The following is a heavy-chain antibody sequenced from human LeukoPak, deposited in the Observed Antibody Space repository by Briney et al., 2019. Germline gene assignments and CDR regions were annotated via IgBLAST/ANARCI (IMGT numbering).Heavy chain of an antibody. CDR2: IKSKTDGGTT. CDR3: TTDSFLVAQGQWLHNHY. CDR1: GFTFSSYS. Sequence: GGSLRLSCAASGFTFSSYSMNWVRQVPGKGLEWVGRIKSKTDGGTTDCAAPVKGRFTVSRDDSENTLYLQMNSLKTEDTGVYFCTTDSFLVAQGQWLHNHYWGQGTLVTVSS. J-gene: IGHJ4*02. V-gene: IGHV3-15*01. D-gene: IGHD6-19*01.